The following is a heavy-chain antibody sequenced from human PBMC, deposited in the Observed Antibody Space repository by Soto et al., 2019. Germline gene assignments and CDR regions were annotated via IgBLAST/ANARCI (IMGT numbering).Heavy chain of an antibody. V-gene: IGHV4-39*01. CDR2: IYYSGST. Sequence: QLQLQESGPGLVKPSETLSLTCTVSCGSISSSSYYWGWIRQPPGKGLEWIGSIYYSGSTYYNPSLKSRVTISVDTSKNQFSLKLSSVTAADTAVYYCARPRIGWSRGPYYYYMDVWGKGTTVTVSS. CDR1: CGSISSSSYY. J-gene: IGHJ6*03. CDR3: ARPRIGWSRGPYYYYMDV. D-gene: IGHD2-15*01.